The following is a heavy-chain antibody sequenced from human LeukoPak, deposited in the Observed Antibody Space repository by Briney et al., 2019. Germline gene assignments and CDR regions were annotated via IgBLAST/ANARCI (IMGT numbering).Heavy chain of an antibody. CDR2: ISGSGGST. V-gene: IGHV3-23*01. Sequence: PGGSLRLSCAASGFTFSSYAMRWVRQAPGKGLEWVSAISGSGGSTYYADSVKGRFTISRDNSKNTLYLQMNSLRAEDTAVYYCAKDSVDTDAVEAGADYWGQGTLVTVSS. CDR1: GFTFSSYA. CDR3: AKDSVDTDAVEAGADY. D-gene: IGHD5-18*01. J-gene: IGHJ4*02.